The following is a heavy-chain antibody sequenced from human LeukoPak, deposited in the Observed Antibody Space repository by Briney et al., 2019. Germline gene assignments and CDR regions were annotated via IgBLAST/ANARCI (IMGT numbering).Heavy chain of an antibody. V-gene: IGHV3-30*01. D-gene: IGHD2-15*01. CDR1: GFTFSSYA. J-gene: IGHJ4*02. Sequence: GRSLRLSCAASGFTFSSYAMHWVRQAPGKGLEWVAVISYDESNKYYADSVKGRFTISRDNSKNTLYLQMNSLRAEDTAVYYCATLTADINFDYWGQGTLVTVSS. CDR2: ISYDESNK. CDR3: ATLTADINFDY.